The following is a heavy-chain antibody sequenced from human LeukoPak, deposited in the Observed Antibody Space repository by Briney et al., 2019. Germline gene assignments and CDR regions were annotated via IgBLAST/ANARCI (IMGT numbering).Heavy chain of an antibody. Sequence: GASVKVSCRASGYTFTNYGVNWVRKAPGQGLEWMGWINTNTRNPTYAQGFTGRFVFSLDTSLSTAYLQISSLKAEDTAVYYCARDKYQLPYEIDYWGQGTLVTVSS. CDR3: ARDKYQLPYEIDY. V-gene: IGHV7-4-1*02. J-gene: IGHJ4*02. CDR2: INTNTRNP. CDR1: GYTFTNYG. D-gene: IGHD2-2*01.